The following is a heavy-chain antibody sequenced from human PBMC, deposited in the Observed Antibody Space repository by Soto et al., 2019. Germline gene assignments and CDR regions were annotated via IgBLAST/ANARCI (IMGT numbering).Heavy chain of an antibody. D-gene: IGHD3-22*01. V-gene: IGHV1-69*13. Sequence: ASVKVSCKASGGTFSSYAISWVRQAPGQGLEWMGGIIPIFGTANHAQKFQGRVTITADESTSTAYMELSSLRSEDTAVYYCARATYYYDSSGYPPYYYYGMDVWGQGTTVTVSS. CDR1: GGTFSSYA. CDR2: IIPIFGTA. J-gene: IGHJ6*02. CDR3: ARATYYYDSSGYPPYYYYGMDV.